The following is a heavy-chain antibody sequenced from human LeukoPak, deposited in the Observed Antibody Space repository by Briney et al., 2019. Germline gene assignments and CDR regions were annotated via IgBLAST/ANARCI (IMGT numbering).Heavy chain of an antibody. J-gene: IGHJ1*01. Sequence: PGGSLRLSCAASGFTFSSYGMHWVRKAPGKGLDWVANIKQDGSEEYYVDSVKGRFTVSRDNAKNSLYLQMNSLRDDDTALYYCARLGYGYSSRWSNGGYFQYWGQGTLVTVSS. CDR1: GFTFSSYG. V-gene: IGHV3-7*01. CDR3: ARLGYGYSSRWSNGGYFQY. CDR2: IKQDGSEE. D-gene: IGHD6-13*01.